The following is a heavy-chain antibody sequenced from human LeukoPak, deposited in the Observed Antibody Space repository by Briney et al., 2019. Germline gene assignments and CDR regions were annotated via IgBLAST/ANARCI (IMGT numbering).Heavy chain of an antibody. V-gene: IGHV3-7*01. J-gene: IGHJ4*02. D-gene: IGHD1-26*01. Sequence: GGSLRLSCAASGFTFSSYWMSWVRQAPGKGLEWVANIKEDGSEKYYVDSVKGRFTISRDNAKNSLYLQMNSLRAEDTAVYYCARDLYTGSYYLPFDYWGQGTLVTVSS. CDR1: GFTFSSYW. CDR3: ARDLYTGSYYLPFDY. CDR2: IKEDGSEK.